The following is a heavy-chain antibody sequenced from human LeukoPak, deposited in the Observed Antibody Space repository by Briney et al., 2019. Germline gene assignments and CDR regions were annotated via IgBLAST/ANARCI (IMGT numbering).Heavy chain of an antibody. CDR1: GGSFSGYY. CDR3: ARNARSYYYYGMDV. CDR2: INHSGST. Sequence: PSETLSLTCAVYGGSFSGYYWSWIRQPPGKGLDWIGEINHSGSTNYNPSLKSRVTIPVDTSKNQFSLKLSSVTAADTAVYYCARNARSYYYYGMDVWGQGTTVTVSS. J-gene: IGHJ6*02. D-gene: IGHD6-6*01. V-gene: IGHV4-34*01.